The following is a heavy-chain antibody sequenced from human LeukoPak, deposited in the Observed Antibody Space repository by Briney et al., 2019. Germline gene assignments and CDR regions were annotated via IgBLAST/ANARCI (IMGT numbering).Heavy chain of an antibody. CDR1: GGSISSYY. D-gene: IGHD3-22*01. J-gene: IGHJ3*02. CDR2: IYYSGST. Sequence: PSETLSLTCTVSGGSISSYYWSWIRQPPGKGLEWIGTIYYSGSTYYNPSLKSRVTISVGTSKNQFSLKLSSVTAADTAVYYCARHDSSGPYNAFDIWGQGTMVTVSS. CDR3: ARHDSSGPYNAFDI. V-gene: IGHV4-59*04.